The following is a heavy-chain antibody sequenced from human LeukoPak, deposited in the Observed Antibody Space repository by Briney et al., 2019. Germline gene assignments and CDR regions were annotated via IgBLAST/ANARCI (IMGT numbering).Heavy chain of an antibody. Sequence: GGSLRLSCIVSGLRFRSYVMNWVRQTPGKGLEWVAAISSTSSYKYYAEAVEGRCTISRDNAKNSLFLKMNSLRAGDTALYFCAAEDIVATPPFYWGQGTL. CDR2: ISSTSSYK. CDR3: AAEDIVATPPFY. CDR1: GLRFRSYV. D-gene: IGHD5-12*01. J-gene: IGHJ4*02. V-gene: IGHV3-21*01.